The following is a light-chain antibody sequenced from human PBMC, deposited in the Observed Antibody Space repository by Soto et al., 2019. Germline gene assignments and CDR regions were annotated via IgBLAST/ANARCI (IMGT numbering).Light chain of an antibody. Sequence: QSVLTQPASVSGYPGQSITISCTGRSSDVGGYNYVSWYQQHPGKAPKFMIYAVSRRPSGVSNRFSGSKSGNTASLTVSGLQAEDEADYYCSSYTTSNTYVFGTGTKVTVL. J-gene: IGLJ1*01. CDR2: AVS. CDR3: SSYTTSNTYV. CDR1: SSDVGGYNY. V-gene: IGLV2-14*01.